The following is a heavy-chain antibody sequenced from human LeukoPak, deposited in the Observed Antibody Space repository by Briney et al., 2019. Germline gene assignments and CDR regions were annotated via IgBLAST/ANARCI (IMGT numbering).Heavy chain of an antibody. CDR2: IIPILGIA. V-gene: IGHV1-69*04. Sequence: SVKVSFKASGGTFSSYAISWVRQAPGHGLEWMGRIIPILGIANYAQKFQGRVTITADKSTSTAYMELSSLRSEDTAVYYCARDSDQLELPEELYYYYYGMDVWGQGTTVTVSS. CDR1: GGTFSSYA. CDR3: ARDSDQLELPEELYYYYYGMDV. J-gene: IGHJ6*02. D-gene: IGHD1-7*01.